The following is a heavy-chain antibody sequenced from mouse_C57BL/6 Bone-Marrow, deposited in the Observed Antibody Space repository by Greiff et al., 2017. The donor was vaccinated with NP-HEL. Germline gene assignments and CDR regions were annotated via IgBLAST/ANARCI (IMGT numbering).Heavy chain of an antibody. Sequence: EVQVVESGGDLVKPGGSLKLSCAASGFTFSSYGMSWVRQTPDKRLEWVATISSGGSYTYYPDSVKGRFTISRDNAKNTLYLQMSSLKSEDTAMYYCARWDYYGYDGPYWYFDVWGTGTTVTVSS. V-gene: IGHV5-6*01. D-gene: IGHD2-2*01. CDR1: GFTFSSYG. J-gene: IGHJ1*03. CDR2: ISSGGSYT. CDR3: ARWDYYGYDGPYWYFDV.